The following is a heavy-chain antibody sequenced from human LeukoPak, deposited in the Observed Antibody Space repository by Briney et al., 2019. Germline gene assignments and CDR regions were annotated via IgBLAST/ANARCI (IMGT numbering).Heavy chain of an antibody. CDR1: GVSFSGYY. V-gene: IGHV4-34*01. CDR3: AREFWSGSYSDK. J-gene: IGHJ4*02. CDR2: INHSGST. D-gene: IGHD3-3*01. Sequence: SETLSLTCAVYGVSFSGYYWSWIRQPPGKGLEWIGEINHSGSTNYNPSLKSRVTISVDTSKNEFSLKLSSVTAADTAVYYCAREFWSGSYSDKWGQGTLVTVS.